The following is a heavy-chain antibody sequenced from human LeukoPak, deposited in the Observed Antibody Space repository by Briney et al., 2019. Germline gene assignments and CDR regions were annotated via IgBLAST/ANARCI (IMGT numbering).Heavy chain of an antibody. Sequence: SETLSLTCTVSGGSISSYYWSWIRQPPVKGLEWIAYISDIGSINYNPSLKSRVTISLDTSKNQFSLKLSSVTAADTAVYCCAGPHPRNTVDFWGQGTLVTVSS. CDR1: GGSISSYY. CDR3: AGPHPRNTVDF. V-gene: IGHV4-59*08. J-gene: IGHJ4*02. CDR2: ISDIGSI. D-gene: IGHD2-8*02.